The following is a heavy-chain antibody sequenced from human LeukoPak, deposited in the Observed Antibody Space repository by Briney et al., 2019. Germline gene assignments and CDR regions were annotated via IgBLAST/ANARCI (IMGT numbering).Heavy chain of an antibody. CDR2: IWYDGSNK. CDR1: GFTFSSYG. Sequence: GRSLRLSCAASGFTFSSYGMHWVRQAPGKGLEWVAVIWYDGSNKYYADSVKGRFTISRDNSKNTLYLQMNSLRAEDTAVYYCARESTVVVYWYFDLWGRGTLVTVSS. CDR3: ARESTVVVYWYFDL. J-gene: IGHJ2*01. D-gene: IGHD4-17*01. V-gene: IGHV3-33*01.